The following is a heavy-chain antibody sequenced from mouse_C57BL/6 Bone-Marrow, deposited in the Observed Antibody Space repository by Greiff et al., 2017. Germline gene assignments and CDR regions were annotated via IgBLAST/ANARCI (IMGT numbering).Heavy chain of an antibody. CDR2: IHPNSGST. CDR3: ARWGSLYGY. Sequence: QVQLKQPGAELVKPGASVKLSCKASGYTFTSYWMHWVKQRPGQGLEWIGMIHPNSGSTNYNEKFKSKATLTVDKSSITAYMQLISLTSEDSAVSYCARWGSLYGYWGQGTTLTVSS. J-gene: IGHJ2*01. CDR1: GYTFTSYW. D-gene: IGHD1-1*02. V-gene: IGHV1-64*01.